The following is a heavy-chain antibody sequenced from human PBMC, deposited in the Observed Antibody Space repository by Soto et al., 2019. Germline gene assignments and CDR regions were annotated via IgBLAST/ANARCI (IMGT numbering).Heavy chain of an antibody. V-gene: IGHV5-51*01. CDR3: ARRAIAAAGIYYFDY. CDR2: IYPGDSDT. J-gene: IGHJ4*02. Sequence: PGESLKISCKGSGYSFTSHWIGWVRQMPGKGLEWMGIIYPGDSDTRYSPSFQGQVTISADKSISTAYLQWSSLKASDTAMYYCARRAIAAAGIYYFDYWGQGTLVTVSS. CDR1: GYSFTSHW. D-gene: IGHD6-13*01.